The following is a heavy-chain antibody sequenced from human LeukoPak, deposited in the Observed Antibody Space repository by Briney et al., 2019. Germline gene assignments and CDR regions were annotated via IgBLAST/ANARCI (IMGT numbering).Heavy chain of an antibody. CDR2: MYLGDSDT. V-gene: IGHV5-51*01. CDR3: ARSGRNANRYFDY. Sequence: GESLKISCQGSGYSFTNYWIGWVRQMPGKGLEWMGSMYLGDSDTRYSPSVQGQVTISADKAISTAYLQWSSLKASDTAMYYCARSGRNANRYFDYWGQGTLVTVSS. CDR1: GYSFTNYW. D-gene: IGHD2-8*01. J-gene: IGHJ4*02.